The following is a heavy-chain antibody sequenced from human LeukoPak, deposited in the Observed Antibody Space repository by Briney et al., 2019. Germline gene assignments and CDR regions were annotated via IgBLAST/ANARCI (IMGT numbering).Heavy chain of an antibody. J-gene: IGHJ4*02. CDR2: VYSGGST. V-gene: IGHV3-53*01. CDR3: ARDSTVVTLGY. CDR1: GFTFSSNY. D-gene: IGHD4-23*01. Sequence: GGSLRLSCAASGFTFSSNYMSWVRQAPGKGLEWVSVVYSGGSTYYADSVKGRFTISRDNSKNTLYLQVNSLRAEDTAVYYCARDSTVVTLGYWGQGTLVTVSS.